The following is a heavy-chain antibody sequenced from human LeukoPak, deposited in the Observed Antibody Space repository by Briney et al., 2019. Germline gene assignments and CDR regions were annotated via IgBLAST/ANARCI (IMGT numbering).Heavy chain of an antibody. V-gene: IGHV4-59*01. CDR3: ARTVGAAGGYY. D-gene: IGHD6-13*01. J-gene: IGHJ4*02. CDR2: IYYSGTT. Sequence: SETLSLTCTVSGGSISSYYWSWIRQPPGKGLEWIGYIYYSGTTNYNPSLKSRVTISVDTSKNQFSLKLSSVTAADTAVYYCARTVGAAGGYYWGQGTLVTVSS. CDR1: GGSISSYY.